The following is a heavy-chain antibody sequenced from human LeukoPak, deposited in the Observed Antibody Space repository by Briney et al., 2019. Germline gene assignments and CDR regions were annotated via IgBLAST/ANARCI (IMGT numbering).Heavy chain of an antibody. Sequence: SETLSLTCTVSGGSISSYYWSWIRQPPGKGLEWIGYIYYSGTTNYNPSLKSRVTISVDTSKNQFSLKLTSVTAADTAVYYCARGGYCSGAASYPDYWGQGTLVT. J-gene: IGHJ4*02. CDR1: GGSISSYY. CDR3: ARGGYCSGAASYPDY. V-gene: IGHV4-59*01. CDR2: IYYSGTT. D-gene: IGHD2-15*01.